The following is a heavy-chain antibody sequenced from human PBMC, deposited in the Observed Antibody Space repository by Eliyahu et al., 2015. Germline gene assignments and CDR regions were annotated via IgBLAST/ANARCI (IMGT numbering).Heavy chain of an antibody. CDR3: AREGGLYCTTTSCSAGMDV. V-gene: IGHV3-48*04. J-gene: IGHJ6*02. Sequence: AASGFTFSSYSMNWVRQAPGXGLEWVSYISSSSGTIYXADSVKGRFTISRDNAKNSLYLQMNSLRAEDTAVYYCAREGGLYCTTTSCSAGMDVWGQGTTVTVSS. CDR1: GFTFSSYS. CDR2: ISSSSGTI. D-gene: IGHD2-2*01.